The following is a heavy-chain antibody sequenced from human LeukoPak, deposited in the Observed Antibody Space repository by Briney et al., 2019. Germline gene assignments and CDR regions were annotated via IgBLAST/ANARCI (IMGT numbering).Heavy chain of an antibody. D-gene: IGHD6-19*01. Sequence: GRSLRLSCAASGFTFSSYGMHWVRQAPGKGLEWVAVIWYDGSNKYYADSVKGRFTISRDNSKNTLYLQMNSLRAEDTAVYYCARATKPPGKSSGLTYYYYGMDVWGQGTTVTVSS. V-gene: IGHV3-33*01. CDR2: IWYDGSNK. CDR3: ARATKPPGKSSGLTYYYYGMDV. J-gene: IGHJ6*02. CDR1: GFTFSSYG.